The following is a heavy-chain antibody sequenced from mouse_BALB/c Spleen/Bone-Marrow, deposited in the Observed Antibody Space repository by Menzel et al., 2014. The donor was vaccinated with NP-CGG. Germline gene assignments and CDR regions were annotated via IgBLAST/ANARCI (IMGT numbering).Heavy chain of an antibody. D-gene: IGHD1-1*01. CDR3: ARDRGGLLHDY. Sequence: EVKLQESGGGLVQPGGSLRLSCATSGFTFTDYYMSWVRQPPGKALEWLGFIRNKANGYTTEYSASVKGRFTISRDNSQSILYLRMNTLRAEDSATYYCARDRGGLLHDYWGQGTTLTVSS. CDR2: IRNKANGYTT. V-gene: IGHV7-3*02. CDR1: GFTFTDYY. J-gene: IGHJ2*01.